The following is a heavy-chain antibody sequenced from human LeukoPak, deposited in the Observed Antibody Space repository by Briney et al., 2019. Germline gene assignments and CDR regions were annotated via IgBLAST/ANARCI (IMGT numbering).Heavy chain of an antibody. CDR1: GYTFTIYG. CDR2: ISAYNGNT. V-gene: IGHV1-18*01. Sequence: GASVTVSCKASGYTFTIYGISWVRQAPGQGLEWMGWISAYNGNTNYAQKLQGRVTMTTDPSTSTAYMELRSLTSDDTAVYYCAISSGWPSVWFDHWGQGTLVTVSS. J-gene: IGHJ5*02. D-gene: IGHD6-19*01. CDR3: AISSGWPSVWFDH.